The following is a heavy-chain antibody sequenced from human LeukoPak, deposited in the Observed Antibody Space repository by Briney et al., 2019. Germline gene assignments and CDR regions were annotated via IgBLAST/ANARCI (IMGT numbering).Heavy chain of an antibody. CDR1: GGSFSGYY. CDR2: INHSGST. Sequence: SETLSLTCAVYGGSFSGYYWSWIRQPPGKGLEWIGEINHSGSTNFNPSLKSRVTISVDTSKNQFSLKLSSVTAADTAVYYCARSLCPNYFDYWGQGTLVTVSS. J-gene: IGHJ4*02. V-gene: IGHV4-34*01. CDR3: ARSLCPNYFDY.